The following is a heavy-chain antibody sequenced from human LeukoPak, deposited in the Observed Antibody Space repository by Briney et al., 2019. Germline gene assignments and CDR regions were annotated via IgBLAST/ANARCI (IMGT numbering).Heavy chain of an antibody. V-gene: IGHV1-69*13. CDR2: IIPIFGTA. J-gene: IGHJ6*03. CDR1: GGTFSSYA. D-gene: IGHD1-1*01. Sequence: SVKVSCKTSGGTFSSYAISWVRQAPGQGLEWMGGIIPIFGTANYAQKFQGRVTITADESTSTAYMELSSLRSEDTAVYYCARVGKKISYYYYMDVWGKGTTVTVSS. CDR3: ARVGKKISYYYYMDV.